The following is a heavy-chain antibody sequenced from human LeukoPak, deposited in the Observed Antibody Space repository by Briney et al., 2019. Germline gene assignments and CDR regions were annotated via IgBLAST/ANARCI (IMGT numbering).Heavy chain of an antibody. J-gene: IGHJ4*02. CDR2: TYYRSKWYN. CDR3: ARDGVSWYYFDF. V-gene: IGHV6-1*01. D-gene: IGHD6-13*01. Sequence: SQILSLTCAISGDSVSSNSATWNWIRQSPSRGLEWLGRTYYRSKWYNDYAESVKSRITINPDTSNNQFSLQLISVTPEDTAVYYCARDGVSWYYFDFWGQGTLVTVSS. CDR1: GDSVSSNSAT.